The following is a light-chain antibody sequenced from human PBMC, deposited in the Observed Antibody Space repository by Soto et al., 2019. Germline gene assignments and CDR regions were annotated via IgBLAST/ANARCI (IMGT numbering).Light chain of an antibody. J-gene: IGLJ3*02. CDR1: SSDVGNCNC. V-gene: IGLV2-23*02. Sequence: QSALTQPASVSGSPGQSITISCTGASSDVGNCNCVSWYQQHPGKAPKLIIYEVSQRPSTFFNRFSGSKSGNTASLTVSGLQSDDEADYYCCSYAGNNTLVFGGGTKLTVL. CDR3: CSYAGNNTLV. CDR2: EVS.